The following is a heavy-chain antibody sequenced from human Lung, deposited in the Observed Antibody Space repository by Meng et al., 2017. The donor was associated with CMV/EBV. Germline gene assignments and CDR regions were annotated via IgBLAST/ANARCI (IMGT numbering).Heavy chain of an antibody. V-gene: IGHV3-66*02. D-gene: IGHD6-6*01. Sequence: GESXKISXAASGFTVSSNYMSWVRQAPGKGLEWVSVIYSGGSTYYADSVKGRFTISRDNSKNTLYLQMNSLRAEDTAVYYCARDPIEYSSSVADYWGQGTLVTVSS. CDR3: ARDPIEYSSSVADY. CDR2: IYSGGST. J-gene: IGHJ4*02. CDR1: GFTVSSNY.